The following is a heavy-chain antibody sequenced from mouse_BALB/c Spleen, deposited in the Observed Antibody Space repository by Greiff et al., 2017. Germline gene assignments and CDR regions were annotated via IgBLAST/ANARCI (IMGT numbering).Heavy chain of an antibody. V-gene: IGHV14-4*02. Sequence: VQLQQSGAELVRSGASVKLSCTASGFNIKDYYMHWVKQRPEQGLEWIGWIDPENGDTEYAPKFQGKATMTADTSSNTAYLQLSSLTSEDTAVYYCNEGITTGSNWYFDVWGAGTTVTVSS. CDR3: NEGITTGSNWYFDV. CDR1: GFNIKDYY. D-gene: IGHD2-4*01. CDR2: IDPENGDT. J-gene: IGHJ1*01.